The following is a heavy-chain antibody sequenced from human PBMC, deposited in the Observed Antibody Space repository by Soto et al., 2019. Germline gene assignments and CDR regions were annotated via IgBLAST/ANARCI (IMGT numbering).Heavy chain of an antibody. CDR2: IYPGDSDT. J-gene: IGHJ4*02. D-gene: IGHD3-9*01. Sequence: DSLKISCKCAGYNFSNHLGGLVRKMPGKGLEWMGIIYPGDSDTRYSPSFQGQVTISADKSFSTAYLQWSSLKASDTAIYFCARLELTGLDNWGQGTPVTVSS. CDR1: GYNFSNHL. CDR3: ARLELTGLDN. V-gene: IGHV5-51*01.